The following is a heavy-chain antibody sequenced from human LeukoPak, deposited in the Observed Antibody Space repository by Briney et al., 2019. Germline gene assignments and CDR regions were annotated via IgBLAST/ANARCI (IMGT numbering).Heavy chain of an antibody. CDR2: IRSKANNYAT. CDR3: TRLRWGFTYGDDSYYFDY. Sequence: GGSLRLSCAASGFTFSGSAMHWVRQASRKGLEWVGRIRSKANNYATAYAASVKGRFTISRDDSKNTAYLQMNSLKTEDTAVYYCTRLRWGFTYGDDSYYFDYWGQGTLVTVSS. CDR1: GFTFSGSA. J-gene: IGHJ4*02. V-gene: IGHV3-73*01. D-gene: IGHD4-23*01.